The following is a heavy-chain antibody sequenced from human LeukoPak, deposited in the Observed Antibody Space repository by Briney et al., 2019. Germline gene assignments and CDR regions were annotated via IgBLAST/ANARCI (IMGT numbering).Heavy chain of an antibody. V-gene: IGHV3-48*03. D-gene: IGHD5-12*01. CDR3: ARSTLVDIVATATTPFDY. J-gene: IGHJ4*02. CDR2: ISSSGSTI. CDR1: GFTFSSYE. Sequence: PGGSLRLYCAASGFTFSSYEMNWVRQATGKGLEWVSYISSSGSTIYYADSVKGRFTISRDNAKNSLYLQMNSLRAEDTAVYYCARSTLVDIVATATTPFDYWGQGTLVTVSS.